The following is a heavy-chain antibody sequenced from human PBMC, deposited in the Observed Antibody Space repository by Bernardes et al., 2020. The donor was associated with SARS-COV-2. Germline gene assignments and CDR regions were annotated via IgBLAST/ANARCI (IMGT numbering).Heavy chain of an antibody. Sequence: GGSLRLSCAASGFTFSSYNMNWVRQAPGKGLEWVSYISSSIRTIYYADSVKGRFTISRDNAKNSLYLQMKSLRDEDTAVYYCARDWYYYDSSGSGGFDYWGQGTLVTVSS. CDR3: ARDWYYYDSSGSGGFDY. D-gene: IGHD3-22*01. J-gene: IGHJ4*02. V-gene: IGHV3-48*02. CDR1: GFTFSSYN. CDR2: ISSSIRTI.